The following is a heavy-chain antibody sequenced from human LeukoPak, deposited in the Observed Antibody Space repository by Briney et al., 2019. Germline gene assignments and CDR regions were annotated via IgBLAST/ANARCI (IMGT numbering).Heavy chain of an antibody. J-gene: IGHJ4*02. CDR2: ISGSGGST. CDR1: GGSFSGYY. Sequence: ASETLSLTCAVYGGSFSGYYWSWVRQAPGKGLEWVLVISGSGGSTYYADSVKGRFTISRDNSKNTLYLQMNSLRAEDTAVYYCAKGLYSGSYDGFDSWGQGALVTVSS. V-gene: IGHV3-23*01. D-gene: IGHD1-26*01. CDR3: AKGLYSGSYDGFDS.